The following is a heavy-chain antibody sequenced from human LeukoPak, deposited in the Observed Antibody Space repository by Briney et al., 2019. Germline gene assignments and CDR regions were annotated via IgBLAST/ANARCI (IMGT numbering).Heavy chain of an antibody. D-gene: IGHD6-13*01. Sequence: ASVKVSCKASGYSFTTFGINWLRQAPGQGLEWMGWINTKTGNPRYEQGFTGRFVFSLDTPVSTAYLEISSLKAEDTAVYFCAKDPPYTSTWPDALDAWGQGTMVTVSS. CDR1: GYSFTTFG. CDR2: INTKTGNP. V-gene: IGHV7-4-1*02. J-gene: IGHJ3*01. CDR3: AKDPPYTSTWPDALDA.